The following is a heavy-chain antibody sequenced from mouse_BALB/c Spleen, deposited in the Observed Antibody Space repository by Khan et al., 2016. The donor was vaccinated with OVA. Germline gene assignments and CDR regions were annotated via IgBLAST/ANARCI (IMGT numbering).Heavy chain of an antibody. Sequence: QVQLKESGPGLVAPSQSLSITCTISGFSLTNYGVHWVRQPPGKGLEWLVVIWSDGSTTYNSALKSRLTISKDNSKSQVFLKMTSLQTDDTAMYFCASQPYYHYNIIDYWGQGTSVTVSS. CDR3: ASQPYYHYNIIDY. D-gene: IGHD2-10*01. J-gene: IGHJ4*01. CDR1: GFSLTNYG. CDR2: IWSDGST. V-gene: IGHV2-6-1*01.